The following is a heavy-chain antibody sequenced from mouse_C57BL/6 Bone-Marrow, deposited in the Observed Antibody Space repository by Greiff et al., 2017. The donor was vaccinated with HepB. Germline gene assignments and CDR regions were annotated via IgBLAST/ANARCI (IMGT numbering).Heavy chain of an antibody. CDR1: GFTFSSYA. Sequence: EVKLMESGEGLVKPGGSLKLSCAASGFTFSSYAMSWVRQTPEKRLEWVAYISSGGDYIYYADTVKGRFTISRDNARNTLYLQMSSLKSEDTAMDYCTRDQRCTGTDWYFDVWGTGTTVTVSS. CDR2: ISSGGDYI. D-gene: IGHD4-1*01. J-gene: IGHJ1*03. CDR3: TRDQRCTGTDWYFDV. V-gene: IGHV5-9-1*02.